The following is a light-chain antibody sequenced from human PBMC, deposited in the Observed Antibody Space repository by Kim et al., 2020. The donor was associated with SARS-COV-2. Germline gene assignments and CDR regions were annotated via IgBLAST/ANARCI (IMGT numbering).Light chain of an antibody. CDR3: GTWDSSLSVVV. CDR1: SSNIGNDF. V-gene: IGLV1-51*01. CDR2: DNN. J-gene: IGLJ3*02. Sequence: QSVLTQPPSVSAAPGQKVTISCSGSSSNIGNDFVSWYQHLPRRAPKLLIYDNNKRPSGIPDRFSGSKSGTSATLGITGLQTGDEADYYCGTWDSSLSVVVFGGGTQLTVL.